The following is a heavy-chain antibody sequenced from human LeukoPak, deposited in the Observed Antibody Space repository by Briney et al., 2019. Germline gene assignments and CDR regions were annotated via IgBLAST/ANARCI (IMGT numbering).Heavy chain of an antibody. CDR1: GFTFSSYD. CDR3: AREAGATTGSYFDY. CDR2: IGTAGDT. J-gene: IGHJ4*02. D-gene: IGHD1-26*01. Sequence: PGGSLRLSCAASGFTFSSYDMHWVRQATGKGLEWVSAIGTAGDTYYPGSVKGRFTISRENAKNSLYLQMNSLRAGDTAVYYCAREAGATTGSYFDYWGQGTLVTVSS. V-gene: IGHV3-13*04.